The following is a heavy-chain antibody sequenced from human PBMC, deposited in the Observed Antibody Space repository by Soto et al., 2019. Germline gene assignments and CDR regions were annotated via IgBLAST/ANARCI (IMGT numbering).Heavy chain of an antibody. J-gene: IGHJ4*02. CDR1: GGTFSSYA. CDR2: IIPIFGTA. V-gene: IGHV1-69*13. CDR3: ARDGVYYGSPNSDY. D-gene: IGHD3-10*01. Sequence: GASVKVSCKASGGTFSSYAISWVRQAPGQGLEWMGGIIPIFGTANYAQKFQGRVTITADESTSTAYMELSSLRSEDTAVYYCARDGVYYGSPNSDYWGQGTLVTVSS.